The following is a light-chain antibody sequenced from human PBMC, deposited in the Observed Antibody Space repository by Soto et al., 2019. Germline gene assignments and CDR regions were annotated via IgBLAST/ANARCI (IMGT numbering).Light chain of an antibody. V-gene: IGKV1-39*01. J-gene: IGKJ1*01. CDR2: ATS. CDR1: QSISKY. Sequence: DIQMTQSPSSLSASVGDRVTITCRASQSISKYLSWFQQKPGKAPKLLIYATSSLQSGVPSRFSGSGSGTDFTLTISSLQPEDCATYYCQQSDSTPPWTFGQGIKVEIK. CDR3: QQSDSTPPWT.